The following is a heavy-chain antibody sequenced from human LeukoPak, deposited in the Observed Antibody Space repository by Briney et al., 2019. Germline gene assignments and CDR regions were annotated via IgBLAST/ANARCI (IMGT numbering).Heavy chain of an antibody. CDR2: IYYSGST. J-gene: IGHJ4*02. CDR1: GGSISSYY. CDR3: ATYSSSWYYFDY. V-gene: IGHV4-59*01. Sequence: PSETLSLTCTVSGGSISSYYWSWIRQPPGKGLEWIGYIYYSGSTNYNPSLKSRVTISVDTSKNQFSLKLSSVTAADTAVYYCATYSSSWYYFDYWGQGTLVTVSP. D-gene: IGHD6-13*01.